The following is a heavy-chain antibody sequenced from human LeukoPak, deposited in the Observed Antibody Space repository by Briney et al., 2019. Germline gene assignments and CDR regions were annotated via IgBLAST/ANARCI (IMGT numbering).Heavy chain of an antibody. D-gene: IGHD3-10*01. Sequence: ASVKVSCKASGYTFTSYDINWVRQATGQGLEWMGWMNPNSGNTGYAQKFQGRVTMTRNTSISTAYMELSSLRPEDTAVYYCARGSITMVRGVRSDAFDIWGQGTMVTVSS. J-gene: IGHJ3*02. CDR1: GYTFTSYD. CDR2: MNPNSGNT. V-gene: IGHV1-8*01. CDR3: ARGSITMVRGVRSDAFDI.